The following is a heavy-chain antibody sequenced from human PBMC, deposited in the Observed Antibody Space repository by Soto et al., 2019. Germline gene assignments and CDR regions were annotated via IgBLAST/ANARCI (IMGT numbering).Heavy chain of an antibody. J-gene: IGHJ4*02. V-gene: IGHV3-7*01. CDR3: ATSMVRGGDDY. CDR1: GFTFSRYW. CDR2: IKQDGSEK. Sequence: EVQLVESGGGLVQPGGSLRLSCAAAGFTFSRYWMSWVRQAPGKGLEWVTNIKQDGSEKYYVDSVKGRFTISRDNAKNSWFLQMDSLRAEDTAVYYCATSMVRGGDDYWGQGTLVTVSS. D-gene: IGHD3-10*01.